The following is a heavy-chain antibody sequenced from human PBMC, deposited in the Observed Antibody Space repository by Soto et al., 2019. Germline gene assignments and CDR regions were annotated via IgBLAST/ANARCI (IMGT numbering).Heavy chain of an antibody. CDR3: ARDYYYYYGMDV. CDR1: GDSISSYY. Sequence: PSETLSLTCTVSGDSISSYYWSWIRQPPGKGLEWIGYIYYSGSTNYNPSLKSRVTISVDTSKNQFSLKLSSVTAADTAAYYCARDYYYYYGMDVWGQGTTVTVSS. V-gene: IGHV4-59*01. CDR2: IYYSGST. J-gene: IGHJ6*02.